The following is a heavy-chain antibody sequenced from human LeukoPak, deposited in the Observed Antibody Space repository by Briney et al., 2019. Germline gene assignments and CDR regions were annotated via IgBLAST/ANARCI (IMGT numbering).Heavy chain of an antibody. CDR1: GGTFSSYA. J-gene: IGHJ3*02. CDR3: ARHRTLVVPAANDAFDI. D-gene: IGHD2-2*01. CDR2: IIPIFGTA. Sequence: SVKVSCKASGGTFSSYAISWVRQAPGQGLEWMGGIIPIFGTANYAQKFQGRVTITTDESTSTAYMELSSLRSEDTAVYYCARHRTLVVPAANDAFDIWGQGTMVTVSS. V-gene: IGHV1-69*05.